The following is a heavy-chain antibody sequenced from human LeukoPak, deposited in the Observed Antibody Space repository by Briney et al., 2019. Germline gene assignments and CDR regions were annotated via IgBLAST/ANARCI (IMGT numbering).Heavy chain of an antibody. CDR1: GYTLTSSH. Sequence: ASVKVSCKASGYTLTSSHAHWVRQAPGQGLEWMGIINPSGGSTSYAQKFQGRVTMTRDTSTSTVYMELSSLRSEDTAVYYCARAGDGGYFYYWGQGTLVTVSS. CDR2: INPSGGST. J-gene: IGHJ4*02. D-gene: IGHD5-24*01. V-gene: IGHV1-46*01. CDR3: ARAGDGGYFYY.